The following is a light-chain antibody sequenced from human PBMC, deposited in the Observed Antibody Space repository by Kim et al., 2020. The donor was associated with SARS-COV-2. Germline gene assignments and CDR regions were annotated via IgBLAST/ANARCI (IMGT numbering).Light chain of an antibody. CDR3: CSYAGSYPS. Sequence: QSALTQPRSVSGSPGQSVTISCTGTSSDVGGYNYVSWYQQHPGKAPKLMIYDVSKRPSGVPDRFSGSKSGNTASLTISGLQAEDEADYYCCSYAGSYPSFGGGTKLT. V-gene: IGLV2-11*01. J-gene: IGLJ3*02. CDR1: SSDVGGYNY. CDR2: DVS.